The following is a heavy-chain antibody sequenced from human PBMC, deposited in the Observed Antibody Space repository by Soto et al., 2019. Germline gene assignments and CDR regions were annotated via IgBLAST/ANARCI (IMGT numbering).Heavy chain of an antibody. CDR3: LRAYSGSQCYFDY. V-gene: IGHV5-51*01. Sequence: GESLKISCKGSGYSFTSYWIGWVRQMPGKGLEWMGIIYPGDSDTRYSPSFQGQVTISADKSISTAYLQWSSLKASGTAMYYCLRAYSGSQCYFDYWGQGTLVTVSS. CDR2: IYPGDSDT. D-gene: IGHD1-26*01. J-gene: IGHJ4*02. CDR1: GYSFTSYW.